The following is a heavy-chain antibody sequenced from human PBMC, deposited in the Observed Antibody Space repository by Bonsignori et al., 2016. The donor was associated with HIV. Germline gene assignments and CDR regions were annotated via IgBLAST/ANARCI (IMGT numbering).Heavy chain of an antibody. D-gene: IGHD2-21*01. Sequence: WIRQPPGKGLEWVSAIGGGGRPTFYLDSVSGRFTISRDNSRNTLYLQMNSLRVEDTAVYYCVKGRVTVPVIDRAFDVWGQGTRVTVSS. J-gene: IGHJ3*01. CDR3: VKGRVTVPVIDRAFDV. CDR2: IGGGGRPT. V-gene: IGHV3-23*01.